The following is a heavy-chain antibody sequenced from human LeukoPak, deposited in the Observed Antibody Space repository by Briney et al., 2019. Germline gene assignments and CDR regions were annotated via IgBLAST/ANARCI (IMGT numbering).Heavy chain of an antibody. V-gene: IGHV3-33*01. CDR2: IWYDGSNK. CDR3: ARNYFGSGYYFDF. Sequence: GGSLRLSCAASGFTFSSYGMHWVRQAPGKGLEWVAVIWYDGSNKYYADSVKGRFTISRDNSKNTLYLQMNSLRAEDTAVYFCARNYFGSGYYFDFWGQGTLVTVSS. J-gene: IGHJ4*02. D-gene: IGHD3-10*01. CDR1: GFTFSSYG.